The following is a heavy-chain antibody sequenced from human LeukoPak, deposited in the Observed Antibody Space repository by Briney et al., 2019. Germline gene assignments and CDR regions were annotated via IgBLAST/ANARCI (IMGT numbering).Heavy chain of an antibody. D-gene: IGHD3-10*01. CDR1: GGSFSGYY. CDR2: INHSGST. V-gene: IGHV4-34*01. J-gene: IGHJ5*02. Sequence: KPSETLSPTCAVYGGSFSGYYWSWIRQPPGKGLEWIGEINHSGSTNYNPSLKSRVTISVDTSKNQFSLKLSSVTAADTAVYYCARVRGLLLWFGELLYPNWFDPWGQGTLVTVSS. CDR3: ARVRGLLLWFGELLYPNWFDP.